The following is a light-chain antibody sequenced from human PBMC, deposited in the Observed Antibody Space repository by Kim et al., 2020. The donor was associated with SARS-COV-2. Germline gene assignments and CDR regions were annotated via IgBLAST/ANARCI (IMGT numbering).Light chain of an antibody. CDR3: QQYNSNRFS. CDR1: ESINTW. Sequence: SASVVDRVTITCRASESINTWLAWYQQKPGKSPKLLISKASTLESGVPSRFSGGGSGTEFTLTISSLQPEDFATYYCQQYNSNRFSFGQGTNLEIK. J-gene: IGKJ2*03. CDR2: KAS. V-gene: IGKV1-5*03.